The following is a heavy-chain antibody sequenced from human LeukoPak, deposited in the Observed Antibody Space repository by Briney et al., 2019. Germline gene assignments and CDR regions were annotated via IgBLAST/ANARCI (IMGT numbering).Heavy chain of an antibody. Sequence: SVKVSCKASGYTFTSYGISWVRQAPGQGLEWMGRIIPILGIANYAQKFQGRVTITADKSTSTAYMELSSLRSEDTAVYYCARDRIFGVVNWFDPWGQGTLVTVSS. J-gene: IGHJ5*02. CDR3: ARDRIFGVVNWFDP. CDR1: GYTFTSYG. V-gene: IGHV1-69*04. D-gene: IGHD3-3*01. CDR2: IIPILGIA.